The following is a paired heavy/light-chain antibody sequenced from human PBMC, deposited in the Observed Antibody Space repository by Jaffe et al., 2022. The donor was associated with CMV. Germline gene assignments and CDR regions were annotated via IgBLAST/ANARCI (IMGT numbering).Light chain of an antibody. CDR2: KAS. V-gene: IGKV1-5*03. CDR3: QQYNSYAYT. Sequence: DIQMTQSPSTLSASVGDRVTITCRASQSISSWLAWYQQKPGKAPKLLIYKASSLESGVPSRFSGSGSGTEFTLTISSLQPDDFATYYCQQYNSYAYTFGQGTKLEIK. J-gene: IGKJ2*01. CDR1: QSISSW.
Heavy chain of an antibody. CDR3: AKQPYYYDSSGYAYYYGMDV. CDR1: GFTFSSYG. Sequence: QVQLVESGGGVVQPGRSLRLSCAASGFTFSSYGMHWVRQAPGKGLEWVAVISYDGSNKYYADSVKGRFTISRDNSKNTLYLQMNSLRAEDTAVYYCAKQPYYYDSSGYAYYYGMDVWGQGTTVTVSS. CDR2: ISYDGSNK. V-gene: IGHV3-30*18. J-gene: IGHJ6*02. D-gene: IGHD3-22*01.